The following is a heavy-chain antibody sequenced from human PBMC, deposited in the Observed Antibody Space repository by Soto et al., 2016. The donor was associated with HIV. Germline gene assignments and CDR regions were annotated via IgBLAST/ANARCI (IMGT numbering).Heavy chain of an antibody. J-gene: IGHJ3*01. D-gene: IGHD3-10*01. CDR1: GFTFSEYS. CDR2: ISSTSTYI. V-gene: IGHV3-21*01. Sequence: EVQLVESGGGLVKPGESLRLSCAASGFTFSEYSMNWVRQAPGKGLEWISYISSTSTYIYDADSVKGRFTTSRDNARNSLYLQMNSLTAEDTAMYYCATLYYGSGVVEIDVWGQGTSGHRLF. CDR3: ATLYYGSGVVEIDV.